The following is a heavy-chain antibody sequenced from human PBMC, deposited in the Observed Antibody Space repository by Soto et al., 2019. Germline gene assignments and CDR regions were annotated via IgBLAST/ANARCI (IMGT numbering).Heavy chain of an antibody. D-gene: IGHD3-16*02. CDR3: ARALYDYVWGSYLPYFDY. J-gene: IGHJ4*02. V-gene: IGHV3-33*08. CDR1: GFTLTSSW. Sequence: GGSLRLSCAASGFTLTSSWMSWVRQAPGKGLEWVAVIWFDGSNKYYADSVKGRFTISRDNSKNTVYLQMNSLRAEDTAVYYCARALYDYVWGSYLPYFDYWGQGTLVTVSS. CDR2: IWFDGSNK.